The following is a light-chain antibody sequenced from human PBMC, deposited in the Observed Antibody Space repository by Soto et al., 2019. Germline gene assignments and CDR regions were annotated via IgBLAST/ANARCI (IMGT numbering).Light chain of an antibody. Sequence: EIVMTQSPATLSVSPGERATLSCRASQSVSSNLAWYQQKPGQAPRLLIYGASTRATGTPARFSGSGSGTEFTLTISSLQSEDSAVYYCQQYTKWRTFGQGTKVDIK. CDR2: GAS. V-gene: IGKV3-15*01. CDR3: QQYTKWRT. CDR1: QSVSSN. J-gene: IGKJ1*01.